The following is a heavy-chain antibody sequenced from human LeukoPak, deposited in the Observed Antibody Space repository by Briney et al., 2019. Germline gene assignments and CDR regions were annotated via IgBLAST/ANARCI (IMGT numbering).Heavy chain of an antibody. V-gene: IGHV1-24*01. CDR2: FDPEDGET. CDR3: AARQLRDFDWLGAFDY. Sequence: GASVKVSCKVSGYTLTELSMHWVRQAPGKGLEWMGGFDPEDGETIYAQKFQGRVTMTEDTSTDTAYMELSSLRSEDTAVYYCAARQLRDFDWLGAFDYWGQGTLVTVSS. J-gene: IGHJ4*02. CDR1: GYTLTELS. D-gene: IGHD3-9*01.